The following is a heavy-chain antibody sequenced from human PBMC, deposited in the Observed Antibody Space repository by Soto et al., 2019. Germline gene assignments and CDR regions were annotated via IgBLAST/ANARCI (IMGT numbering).Heavy chain of an antibody. CDR3: AAERSSSWDNWFDP. CDR1: GGTFSNFA. Sequence: GASVKVSCKASGGTFSNFAISWVRQAPGQGLEWIGWIVVGSGNTNYAQKFQERVTITRDMSTSTAYMELSSLRSEDTAVYYCAAERSSSWDNWFDPWGQGTLVTVSS. V-gene: IGHV1-58*02. D-gene: IGHD6-13*01. CDR2: IVVGSGNT. J-gene: IGHJ5*02.